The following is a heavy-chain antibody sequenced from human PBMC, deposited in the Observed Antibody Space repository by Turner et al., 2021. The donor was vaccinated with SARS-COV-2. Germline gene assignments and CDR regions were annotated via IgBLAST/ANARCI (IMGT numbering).Heavy chain of an antibody. V-gene: IGHV4-59*08. Sequence: QVQLQESGPGLVKPSETLSLTCTVSGGSISSYYWSWIRQPPGKGLEWIGYIHYSGSTNYNPSLKSRVTISVDTSKIQFSLKLSSVTAADTAVYYCARHGFSGWDGGGMDVWGQGTTVTVSS. CDR3: ARHGFSGWDGGGMDV. CDR2: IHYSGST. J-gene: IGHJ6*02. CDR1: GGSISSYY. D-gene: IGHD6-19*01.